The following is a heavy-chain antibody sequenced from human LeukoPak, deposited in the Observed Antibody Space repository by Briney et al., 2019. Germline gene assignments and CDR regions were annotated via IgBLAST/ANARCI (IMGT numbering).Heavy chain of an antibody. J-gene: IGHJ4*02. Sequence: GGSLRLSCVASGFTFSTSWMNWVRQAPGKGLEWVANIKQDGTEKYYVDSVKGRFTISRDNAKNSLYLQMNSLRAEDAAVYYCARDSEWGLLRSDYWGQGTLVTVSS. CDR3: ARDSEWGLLRSDY. CDR1: GFTFSTSW. V-gene: IGHV3-7*05. D-gene: IGHD1-26*01. CDR2: IKQDGTEK.